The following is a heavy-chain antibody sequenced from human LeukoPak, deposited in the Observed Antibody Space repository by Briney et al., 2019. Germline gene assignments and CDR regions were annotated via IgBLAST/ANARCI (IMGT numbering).Heavy chain of an antibody. V-gene: IGHV4-59*12. Sequence: GSLRLSCAASGFTFTNAWMSWIRQPPGKGLEWIGTIYSSGNTYYNPSLKSRVTISVDTSKNQFSLKLSSVTAADTAVYYCARGLYYYGSGSPRYYFDYWGQGTLVTVSS. D-gene: IGHD3-10*01. J-gene: IGHJ4*02. CDR3: ARGLYYYGSGSPRYYFDY. CDR2: IYSSGNT. CDR1: GFTFTNAW.